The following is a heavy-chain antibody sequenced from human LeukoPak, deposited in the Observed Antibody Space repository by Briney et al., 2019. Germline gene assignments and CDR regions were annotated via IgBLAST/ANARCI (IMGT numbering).Heavy chain of an antibody. CDR2: INPNSGGT. Sequence: WASVKVSCKASGYTFTGYYMHWVRQAPGQGLEWMGWINPNSGGTNFAQKFQGRVTMTGDTSISTAYMEMSRVTSDDTAVYYCVPGFLGTAMVTTLRDYWGQGTLVTVST. D-gene: IGHD5-18*01. CDR3: VPGFLGTAMVTTLRDY. J-gene: IGHJ4*02. CDR1: GYTFTGYY. V-gene: IGHV1-2*02.